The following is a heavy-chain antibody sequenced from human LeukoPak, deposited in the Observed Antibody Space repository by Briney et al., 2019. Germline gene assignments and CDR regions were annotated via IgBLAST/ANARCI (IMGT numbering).Heavy chain of an antibody. V-gene: IGHV3-21*01. D-gene: IGHD2-2*01. CDR3: ARGGEDIVVVPAAMGYYYYYMDV. J-gene: IGHJ6*03. CDR2: ISSSSSYI. CDR1: GFTFSSYS. Sequence: GGSLRLSCAASGFTFSSYSMNWVRQAPGKGLEWVSSISSSSSYIYYADSVKGRFTISRDNAKNSLSLQMNSLRAEDTAVYYCARGGEDIVVVPAAMGYYYYYMDVWGKGTTVTVSS.